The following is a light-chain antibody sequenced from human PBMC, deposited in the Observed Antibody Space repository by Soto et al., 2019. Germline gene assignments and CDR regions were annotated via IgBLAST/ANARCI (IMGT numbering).Light chain of an antibody. Sequence: ALTQPASVSGSPGQSITISCTGTSSDVGSYNLVSWYQQHPGKAPKLMIYEVSERPSGVPDRFSGSKSSNTASLTVSGLQAEDEADYYCSSYAGSNNFVFGTGTKVTVL. CDR3: SSYAGSNNFV. CDR2: EVS. V-gene: IGLV2-8*01. CDR1: SSDVGSYNL. J-gene: IGLJ1*01.